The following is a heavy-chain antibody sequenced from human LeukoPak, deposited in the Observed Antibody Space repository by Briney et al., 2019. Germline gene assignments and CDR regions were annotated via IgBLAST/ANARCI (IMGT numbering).Heavy chain of an antibody. Sequence: SETLALTCTVSGGSISSYYWSWIRQPPGKGLEWIGYLYYSGSTNYNPSLKSRVTISVDTSKNQFSLKLSSVTAAGTAVYYCARHVRYGSGSYYGPGFDYWGQGTLVTVSS. D-gene: IGHD3-10*01. CDR1: GGSISSYY. CDR3: ARHVRYGSGSYYGPGFDY. V-gene: IGHV4-59*08. CDR2: LYYSGST. J-gene: IGHJ4*02.